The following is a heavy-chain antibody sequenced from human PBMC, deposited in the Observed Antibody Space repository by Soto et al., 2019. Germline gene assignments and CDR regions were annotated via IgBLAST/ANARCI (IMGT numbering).Heavy chain of an antibody. J-gene: IGHJ4*02. V-gene: IGHV3-74*01. Sequence: EVQLVESGGVLVQPGGSLRLSCAASGFTFSSYWMHWVRQAPGKGPVWVSRINDDGSDTVYADSVKGRFTISRDNAKNKLYLQMNSLRAEDTAVYYCTRSIMGFSYADSWGQGTLVTVSS. CDR3: TRSIMGFSYADS. CDR2: INDDGSDT. D-gene: IGHD2-2*01. CDR1: GFTFSSYW.